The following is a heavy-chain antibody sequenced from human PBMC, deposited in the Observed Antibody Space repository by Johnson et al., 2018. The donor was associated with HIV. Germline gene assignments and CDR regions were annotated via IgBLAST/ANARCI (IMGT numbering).Heavy chain of an antibody. J-gene: IGHJ3*02. D-gene: IGHD2-2*01. CDR3: AKERTYFISALDI. CDR1: GFTFSNYG. Sequence: QVQLVESGGGVVQPRRSLRLSCAASGFTFSNYGMHWVRKAPGKGLEWVAVISYDGSNTFYVDSVKGRFTISRDSSKNTLYLQMNSLGAEDTAVYYCAKERTYFISALDIWGQGTVVTVSS. CDR2: ISYDGSNT. V-gene: IGHV3-30*19.